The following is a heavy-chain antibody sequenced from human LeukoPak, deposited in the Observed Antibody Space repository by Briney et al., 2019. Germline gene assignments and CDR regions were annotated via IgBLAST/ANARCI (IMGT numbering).Heavy chain of an antibody. Sequence: GGSLRLSCAASGFTFSRYSMNWVRQAPGKGLEWVSYISSSSSTIYYADSVKGRFTISRDNAKNSLCLQMNSLRDEDTAVYHCARDYVTDYWGQGTLVTVSS. CDR1: GFTFSRYS. CDR2: ISSSSSTI. D-gene: IGHD2-21*02. V-gene: IGHV3-48*02. J-gene: IGHJ4*02. CDR3: ARDYVTDY.